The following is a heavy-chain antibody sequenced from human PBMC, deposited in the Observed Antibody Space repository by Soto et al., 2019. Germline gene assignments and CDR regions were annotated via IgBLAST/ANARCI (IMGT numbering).Heavy chain of an antibody. CDR1: GASIRSYH. CDR2: IQHTGNT. V-gene: IGHV4-4*07. D-gene: IGHD3-16*01. CDR3: AKDVSSRRWFDP. J-gene: IGHJ5*02. Sequence: ETLSLTCAVSGASIRSYHWSFLRQPAGKGLEWIGRIQHTGNTNYNPSLKSRVTMSADTSKNQISLKMTSVTAADTAVYFCAKDVSSRRWFDPWGQGVRVTVSS.